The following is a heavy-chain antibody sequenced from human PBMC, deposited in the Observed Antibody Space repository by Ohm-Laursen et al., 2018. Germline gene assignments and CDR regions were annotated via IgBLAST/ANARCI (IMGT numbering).Heavy chain of an antibody. CDR3: AKDWGGMVRGAAWY. CDR1: GYTFTGYY. Sequence: ASVKVSCKASGYTFTGYYLHWVRQAPGQGLEWMGWISPNSGVTNYAQKFQGRVTMTRDTSVSTAYMELSRLTSDDTAVYYCAKDWGGMVRGAAWYWGQGTLVTVSS. CDR2: ISPNSGVT. D-gene: IGHD3-10*01. V-gene: IGHV1-2*02. J-gene: IGHJ4*02.